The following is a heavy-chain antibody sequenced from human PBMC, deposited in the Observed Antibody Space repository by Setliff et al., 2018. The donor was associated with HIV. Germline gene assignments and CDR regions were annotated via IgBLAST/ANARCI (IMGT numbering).Heavy chain of an antibody. D-gene: IGHD6-19*01. CDR1: GASINSYY. CDR2: IFATGDT. CDR3: ARLRQWLAFFDS. J-gene: IGHJ4*02. Sequence: SETLSLTCTVSGASINSYYWNWIRQPPGKGLEWIGFIFATGDTKYNPSLQSRVSMSIDTSKNQFSLKLRSVTAADTAIYYCARLRQWLAFFDSWGQGTLVTVSS. V-gene: IGHV4-4*09.